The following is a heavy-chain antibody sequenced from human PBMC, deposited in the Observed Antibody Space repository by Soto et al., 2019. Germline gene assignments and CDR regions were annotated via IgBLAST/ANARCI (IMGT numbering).Heavy chain of an antibody. CDR1: GFMFTSAF. CDR2: IKSKSAGGTI. Sequence: EVQLVESGGGLVKPGGSLRLSCAASGFMFTSAFMSWVRQTPGKGLEWVARIKSKSAGGTIDYAAPVKGRFPISRDDYENTVSLQMNSLKADDTALYYCTTGDYWGQGIRVTVSS. CDR3: TTGDY. V-gene: IGHV3-15*01. J-gene: IGHJ4*02.